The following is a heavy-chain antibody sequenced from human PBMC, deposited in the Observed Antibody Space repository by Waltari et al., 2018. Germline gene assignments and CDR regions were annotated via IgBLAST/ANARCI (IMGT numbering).Heavy chain of an antibody. D-gene: IGHD3-10*01. CDR1: GGSFSGYY. Sequence: QVQLQQWGAGLLKPSETLSLTCAVYGGSFSGYYWSWIRQPPGKGLEWIGEINHSGSTNYNPSLKSRVTISVDTSKNQFSLKLSSVTAADTAVYYCARGVLLWFRVTYYFDYWGQGTLVTVSS. J-gene: IGHJ4*02. CDR3: ARGVLLWFRVTYYFDY. V-gene: IGHV4-34*01. CDR2: INHSGST.